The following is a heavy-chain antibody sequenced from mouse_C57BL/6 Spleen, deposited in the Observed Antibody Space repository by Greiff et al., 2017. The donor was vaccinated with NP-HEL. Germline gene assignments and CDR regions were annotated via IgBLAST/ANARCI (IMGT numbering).Heavy chain of an antibody. D-gene: IGHD1-1*01. CDR1: GFTFSSYA. J-gene: IGHJ1*03. CDR2: ISDGGSYT. CDR3: ARDYGSIYWYFDV. Sequence: EVKLVESGGGLVKPGGSLKLSCAASGFTFSSYAMSWVRQTPEKRLEWVATISDGGSYTYYPDNVKGRFTISRDNAKNNLYLQMSHLKSEDTAMYYCARDYGSIYWYFDVWGTGTTVTVAS. V-gene: IGHV5-4*01.